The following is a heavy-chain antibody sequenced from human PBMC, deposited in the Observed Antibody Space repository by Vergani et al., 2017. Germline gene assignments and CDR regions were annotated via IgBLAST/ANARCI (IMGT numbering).Heavy chain of an antibody. CDR2: ITSSSTYT. CDR3: ARTPPVANWYFNL. J-gene: IGHJ2*01. CDR1: GFTFSDYY. Sequence: QVQLVESGGGLVKPGGSLRLSCAASGFTFSDYYMTWIRQAPGKGLEWVSYITSSSTYTKCADSVKGRFTISRDDAKNSLYLQMNSLRAEDTAVYYCARTPPVANWYFNLWGRGTLVTVSS. V-gene: IGHV3-11*06. D-gene: IGHD5-12*01.